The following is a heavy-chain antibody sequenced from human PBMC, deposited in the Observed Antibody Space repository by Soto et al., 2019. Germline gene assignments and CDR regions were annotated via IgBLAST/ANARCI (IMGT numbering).Heavy chain of an antibody. V-gene: IGHV3-30-3*01. CDR3: ARDGTPEDIVVVPAAMGQLDY. D-gene: IGHD2-2*01. CDR1: GFTFSSYA. Sequence: GGSLRLSCAASGFTFSSYAMHWVRQAPGKGLEWVAVISYDGSNKYYADSVKGRFTISRDNSKNTLYLQMNSLRAEDTAVYYCARDGTPEDIVVVPAAMGQLDYWGQGTLVTVSS. J-gene: IGHJ4*02. CDR2: ISYDGSNK.